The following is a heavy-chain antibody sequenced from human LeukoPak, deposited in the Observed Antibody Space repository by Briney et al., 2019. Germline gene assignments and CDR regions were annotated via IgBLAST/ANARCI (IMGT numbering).Heavy chain of an antibody. V-gene: IGHV1-69*13. CDR3: ATGGDILTGSHSYYFDY. D-gene: IGHD3-9*01. J-gene: IGHJ4*02. CDR1: GGTFSSYA. Sequence: ASVKVSCKASGGTFSSYAISWVRQAPGQGLEWMGGIIPIFGTANYAQKFQGRVTITADESTSTAYMELSSLRSEDTAVYYCATGGDILTGSHSYYFDYWGQGTLVIVSS. CDR2: IIPIFGTA.